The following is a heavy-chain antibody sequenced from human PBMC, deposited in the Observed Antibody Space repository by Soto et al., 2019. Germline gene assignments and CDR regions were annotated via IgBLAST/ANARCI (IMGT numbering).Heavy chain of an antibody. V-gene: IGHV3-15*01. D-gene: IGHD2-21*01. J-gene: IGHJ3*02. CDR1: GFTLSNVW. Sequence: EVQLVESGGGLAEPGGSLRLSCAASGFTLSNVWMTWVRQAPGKGLEWVGRIKRQTDGGTIDYAAPVKGRFTISRDDSKNTLYLQMNSLKIEDTAVYYCTTAEVIDAFNIWGQGTMVTVSS. CDR3: TTAEVIDAFNI. CDR2: IKRQTDGGTI.